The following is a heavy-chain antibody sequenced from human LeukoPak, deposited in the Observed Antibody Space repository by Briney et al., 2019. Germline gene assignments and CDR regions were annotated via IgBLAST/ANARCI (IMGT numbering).Heavy chain of an antibody. CDR2: ISWNSGSI. CDR1: GFTFDDYA. V-gene: IGHV3-9*01. D-gene: IGHD6-19*01. CDR3: AKDGQAVAGAWFDP. Sequence: GGSLRLSCAPSGFTFDDYAMPWVRQAPGKGLGWVSGISWNSGSIGYADSVKGRFTISRDNAKNSLYLQMNSLRAEDTALYYCAKDGQAVAGAWFDPWGQGTLVTVSS. J-gene: IGHJ5*02.